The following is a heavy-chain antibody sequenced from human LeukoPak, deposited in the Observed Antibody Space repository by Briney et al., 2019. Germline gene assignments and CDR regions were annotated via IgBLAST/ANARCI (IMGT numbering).Heavy chain of an antibody. CDR3: ARDGMGQWPLYYFDY. V-gene: IGHV1-2*04. CDR1: GYTFTGYY. D-gene: IGHD6-19*01. Sequence: ASVKVSCKASGYTFTGYYMHWVRQAPGQGLEWMGWINPNSGGTNYAQKFQGWVTMTRDTSISTAYMEQSRLRSDDTAVYYCARDGMGQWPLYYFDYWGQGTLVTVSS. CDR2: INPNSGGT. J-gene: IGHJ4*02.